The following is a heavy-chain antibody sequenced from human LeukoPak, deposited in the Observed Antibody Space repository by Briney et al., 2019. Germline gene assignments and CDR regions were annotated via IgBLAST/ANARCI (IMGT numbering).Heavy chain of an antibody. Sequence: SVKVSCKASGGTFSSYAISWVRQAPGQGLEWMGRIIPILGIANYAQKFQGRATITADKSTSTAYMELSSLRSEDTAVYYCASGLKGGSGNYYYYGMDVWGQGTTVTVSS. CDR3: ASGLKGGSGNYYYYGMDV. V-gene: IGHV1-69*04. J-gene: IGHJ6*02. CDR1: GGTFSSYA. D-gene: IGHD2-15*01. CDR2: IIPILGIA.